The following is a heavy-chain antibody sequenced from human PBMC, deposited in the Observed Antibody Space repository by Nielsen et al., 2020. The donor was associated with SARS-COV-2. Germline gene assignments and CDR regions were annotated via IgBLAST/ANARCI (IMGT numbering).Heavy chain of an antibody. Sequence: GGSLRLSCAASGFTFSDYYMSWIRQAPGKGLEWVSYISSSSSYTNYADFVKGRFTISRDNAKNSLYLQMNSLRAEDTAVYYCASVTSYDSSGYISYWGQGTLVTVSP. J-gene: IGHJ4*02. CDR1: GFTFSDYY. CDR3: ASVTSYDSSGYISY. D-gene: IGHD3-22*01. CDR2: ISSSSSYT. V-gene: IGHV3-11*03.